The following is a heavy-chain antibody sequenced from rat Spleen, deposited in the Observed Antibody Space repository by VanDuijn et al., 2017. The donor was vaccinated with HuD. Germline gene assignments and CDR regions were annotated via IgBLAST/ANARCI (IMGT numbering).Heavy chain of an antibody. J-gene: IGHJ3*01. CDR2: INYDGSST. CDR1: GFTFSDYY. CDR3: TTYGGLRNWFAY. V-gene: IGHV5-20*01. Sequence: EVQLVESGGGLVQPGRSMKLSCAVSGFTFSDYYMAWVRQAPTKGLEWVATINYDGSSTYYRDSVKGRFTISRDDAKSTLHLQMDSLRSEDTATYYCTTYGGLRNWFAYWGQGTLVTVSS. D-gene: IGHD4-1*01.